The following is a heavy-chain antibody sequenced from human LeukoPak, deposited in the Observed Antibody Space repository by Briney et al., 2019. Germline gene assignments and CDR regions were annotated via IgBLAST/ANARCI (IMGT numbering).Heavy chain of an antibody. CDR2: IYYSGST. J-gene: IGHJ2*01. Sequence: SETLSLTCTVSGGSISSDNYYWGWIRQPPGKGLEFIGSIYYSGSTYYNPSLKSRVTISVDTSKNQFSLKLSSVTAADTAVYYCARDRNYYYDSSGYYWYFDLWGRGTLVTVSS. D-gene: IGHD3-22*01. V-gene: IGHV4-39*07. CDR1: GGSISSDNYY. CDR3: ARDRNYYYDSSGYYWYFDL.